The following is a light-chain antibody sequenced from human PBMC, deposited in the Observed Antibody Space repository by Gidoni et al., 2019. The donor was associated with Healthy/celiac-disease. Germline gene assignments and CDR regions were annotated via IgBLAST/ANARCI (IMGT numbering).Light chain of an antibody. CDR1: KLGDKY. Sequence: SYELPQPPSVPVSPGQTASITCSGDKLGDKYACWYQQKPGQYPVLVIYQDSKRPSGIPERFSGSNSGNTATLTISGTQAMDEADYYCQAWDSSVVFGGGTKLTVL. V-gene: IGLV3-1*01. J-gene: IGLJ2*01. CDR2: QDS. CDR3: QAWDSSVV.